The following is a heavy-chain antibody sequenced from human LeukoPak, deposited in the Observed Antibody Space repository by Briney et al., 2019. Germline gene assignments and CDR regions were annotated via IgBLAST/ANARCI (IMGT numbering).Heavy chain of an antibody. CDR3: ARDSAEYYGSGSYLRANNWFDP. D-gene: IGHD3-10*01. CDR2: ISYDGSNK. J-gene: IGHJ5*02. Sequence: SCKASGGTFSSYAMHWVRQAPGKGLEWVAVISYDGSNKYYADSVKGRFTISRDNSKNTLYLQMNSLRAEDTAVYYCARDSAEYYGSGSYLRANNWFDPWGQGTLVTVSS. V-gene: IGHV3-30-3*01. CDR1: GGTFSSYA.